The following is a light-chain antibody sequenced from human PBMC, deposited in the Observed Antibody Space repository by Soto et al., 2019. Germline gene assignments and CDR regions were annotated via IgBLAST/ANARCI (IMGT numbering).Light chain of an antibody. J-gene: IGKJ2*01. CDR3: QQRTNWPPYP. Sequence: EIVLTQSPATLSVSPGERATLSCRASQSVGSYLAWYQHKPGQAPRLLIYDASNRASGIPARFSGSGSGTDFTLTISSLEPEDFAVYYCQQRTNWPPYPFGQGTKLEIK. CDR1: QSVGSY. V-gene: IGKV3-11*01. CDR2: DAS.